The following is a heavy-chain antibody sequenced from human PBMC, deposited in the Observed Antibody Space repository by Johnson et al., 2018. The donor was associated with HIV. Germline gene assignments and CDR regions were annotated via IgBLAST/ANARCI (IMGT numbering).Heavy chain of an antibody. Sequence: QVQLVESGGGVVQPGRSLRLSCAASGFTFSSYAMHWVRQAPGKGLEWVAVISYDGSNKYYADSVKGRFSISRDNSKNTLYLQMNSLRAEDTALYYCARSLVGATHAFDIWGQGTMVTVSS. CDR2: ISYDGSNK. CDR3: ARSLVGATHAFDI. D-gene: IGHD1-26*01. V-gene: IGHV3-30*04. J-gene: IGHJ3*02. CDR1: GFTFSSYA.